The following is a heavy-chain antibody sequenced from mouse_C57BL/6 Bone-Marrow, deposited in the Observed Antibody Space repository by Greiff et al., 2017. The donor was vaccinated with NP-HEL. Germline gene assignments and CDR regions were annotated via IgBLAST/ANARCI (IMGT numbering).Heavy chain of an antibody. CDR3: ARKGAWDYYVDY. J-gene: IGHJ2*01. CDR1: GYAFSSSW. Sequence: QVQLQQSGPELVKPGASVKISCKASGYAFSSSWMNWVKQRPGKGLEWIGRIYPGDGDTNYNGKFKGKATLTADKSSSTAYMQLSSLTSEDSAVYFCARKGAWDYYVDYWGQGTTLTVSS. D-gene: IGHD4-1*01. V-gene: IGHV1-82*01. CDR2: IYPGDGDT.